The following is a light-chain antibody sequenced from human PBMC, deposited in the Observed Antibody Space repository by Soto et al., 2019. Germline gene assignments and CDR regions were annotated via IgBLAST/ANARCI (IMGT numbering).Light chain of an antibody. Sequence: QSALSQPASVSGSPGQSVTISCSGTGNDVGNYNLVSWYQQHPGKVPKLLIYDNNKRPSGIPDRFSGSKSGTSATLGITGLQTGDEADYYCGTWDSSLSAYVFGTGTQLTVL. J-gene: IGLJ1*01. CDR3: GTWDSSLSAYV. V-gene: IGLV1-51*01. CDR2: DNN. CDR1: GNDVGNYNL.